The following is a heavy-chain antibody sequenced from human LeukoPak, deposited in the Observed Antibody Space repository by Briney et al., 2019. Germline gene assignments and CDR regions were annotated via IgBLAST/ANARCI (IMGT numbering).Heavy chain of an antibody. CDR2: IWYDGSNK. V-gene: IGHV3-33*01. CDR1: GFTFSSYG. CDR3: ARGRVGYYYGSSRGMDV. Sequence: PGGSLRLSCAASGFTFSSYGMHWVRQAPGKGLEWVAVIWYDGSNKYYADSVKGRFTISRDNSKNTLYLQMNSLRAEDTAVYYCARGRVGYYYGSSRGMDVWGQGTTVTVSS. D-gene: IGHD3-10*01. J-gene: IGHJ6*02.